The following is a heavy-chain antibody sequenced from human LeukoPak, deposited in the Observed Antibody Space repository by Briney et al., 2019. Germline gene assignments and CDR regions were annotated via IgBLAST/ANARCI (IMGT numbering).Heavy chain of an antibody. Sequence: SETPSLTCAVYGGSFSGYYYSWIRQPPGKGLEWIGYSYYSGSTNYNPSLKTRVTISIDTSKNQFSLKVTSVTAADTGVYYCARVMHSGYPPAGWFDPWGQGTLVTVSS. J-gene: IGHJ5*02. CDR3: ARVMHSGYPPAGWFDP. CDR2: SYYSGST. D-gene: IGHD5-12*01. CDR1: GGSFSGYY. V-gene: IGHV4-59*01.